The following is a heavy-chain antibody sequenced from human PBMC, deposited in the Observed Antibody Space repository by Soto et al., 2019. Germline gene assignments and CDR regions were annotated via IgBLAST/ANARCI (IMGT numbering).Heavy chain of an antibody. CDR3: ASFFGTY. V-gene: IGHV4-34*01. J-gene: IGHJ4*02. D-gene: IGHD3-10*01. CDR1: GGSFIGYY. CDR2: INHSGST. Sequence: PSETLSLTCAVYGGSFIGYYWSFIRQPPGKWLEWIGEINHSGSTNYNPSLKSRVTISVDTSKNQFSLKLSSVTAADTAVYYCASFFGTYWGQGTLVTVSS.